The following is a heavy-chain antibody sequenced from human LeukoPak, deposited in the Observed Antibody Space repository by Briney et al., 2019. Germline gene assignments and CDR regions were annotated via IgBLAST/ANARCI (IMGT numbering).Heavy chain of an antibody. CDR2: IKQDGSEK. D-gene: IGHD4-17*01. CDR3: ARGLRAFDI. J-gene: IGHJ3*02. CDR1: GFTCSSYW. V-gene: IGHV3-7*04. Sequence: GGSLRLSCAASGFTCSSYWMSWVRQAPGKGLEWVANIKQDGSEKYYVASLKGRFTISRDNAKNSLYLQMNSLRAEDTAVYYCARGLRAFDIWGQGTMVTVSS.